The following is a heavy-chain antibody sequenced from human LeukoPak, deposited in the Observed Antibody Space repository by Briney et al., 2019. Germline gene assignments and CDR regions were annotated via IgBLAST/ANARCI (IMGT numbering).Heavy chain of an antibody. J-gene: IGHJ4*02. CDR1: GFTFSSYA. CDR2: ISYDGSNK. V-gene: IGHV3-30-3*01. Sequence: PGGSLRLSCEASGFTFSSYAMHWVRQAPGKGLEWVAVISYDGSNKYYADSVKGRFTISRDNSKNTLYLQMNSLRAEDTAVYYCARVRTGYSYGWHFDYWGQGTLVTVSS. D-gene: IGHD5-18*01. CDR3: ARVRTGYSYGWHFDY.